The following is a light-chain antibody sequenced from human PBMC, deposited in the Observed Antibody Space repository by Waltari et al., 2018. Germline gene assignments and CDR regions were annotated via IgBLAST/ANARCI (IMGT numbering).Light chain of an antibody. CDR2: GAS. CDR3: QQYNNWPPLT. J-gene: IGKJ4*01. Sequence: EIVMMQSPATLSVSPGERATLSCRASQSVSSNLASYQQKPGQAPRLLIYGASTRATGIPARFSGSGSGTEFTLTISSLQSEDFAVYYCQQYNNWPPLTFGGGTKVEIK. V-gene: IGKV3-15*01. CDR1: QSVSSN.